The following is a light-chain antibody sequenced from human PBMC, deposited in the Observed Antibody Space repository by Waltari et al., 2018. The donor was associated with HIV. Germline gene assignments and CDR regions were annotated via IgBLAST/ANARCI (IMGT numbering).Light chain of an antibody. Sequence: VLTQSPDTLSLSPGERAPLSSRASHNFSSNYLIWYQKKTGRSPTLLIYGASRRAAGVADRFSGSGSGTDFTLTISRLEPEDFAVYFCQQYGSSPPWTFGQGTKVEVK. V-gene: IGKV3-20*01. J-gene: IGKJ1*01. CDR2: GAS. CDR1: HNFSSNY. CDR3: QQYGSSPPWT.